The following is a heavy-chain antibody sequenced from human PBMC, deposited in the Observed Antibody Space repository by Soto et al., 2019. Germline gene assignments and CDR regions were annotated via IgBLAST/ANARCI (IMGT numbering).Heavy chain of an antibody. Sequence: SETLSLTCTVSGGSISSYYWSWIRQPPGKGLEWIGYIYYSGSTNYNPSLKSRVTISVDTSKNQFSLKLSSVTAADTAVYYCARLHMTTVTHYMDVWGKGTTVTVSS. D-gene: IGHD4-4*01. CDR2: IYYSGST. CDR3: ARLHMTTVTHYMDV. CDR1: GGSISSYY. V-gene: IGHV4-59*08. J-gene: IGHJ6*03.